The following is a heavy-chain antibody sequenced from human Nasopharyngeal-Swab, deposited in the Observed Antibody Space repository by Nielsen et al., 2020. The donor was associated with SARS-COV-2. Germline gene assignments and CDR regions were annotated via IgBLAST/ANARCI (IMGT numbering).Heavy chain of an antibody. CDR3: ARDGGGWFDP. D-gene: IGHD2-15*01. CDR1: GFTFSSYA. CDR2: ISYDGSNK. J-gene: IGHJ5*02. Sequence: GESLKISCAASGFTFSSYAMHWVRQAPGKGLEWVAVISYDGSNKYYADSVKGRFTISRDNFKNTLYLQMNSLRAEDTAVYYCARDGGGWFDPWGQGTLVTVSS. V-gene: IGHV3-30-3*01.